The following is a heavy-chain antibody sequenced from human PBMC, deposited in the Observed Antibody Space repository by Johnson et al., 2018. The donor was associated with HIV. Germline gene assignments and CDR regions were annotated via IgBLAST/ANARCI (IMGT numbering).Heavy chain of an antibody. J-gene: IGHJ3*02. D-gene: IGHD1-26*01. Sequence: VQLVESGGGVVQPGRSLRLSCAASGFTFSSYGMHWVRQAPGKGLEWVANIKQDGSEKYYVDSVKGRFTISRDNTKNTLYLQMNSLRAEDTALYYCAKDTQWELHPVDAFYIWGQGTMVTVSS. CDR1: GFTFSSYG. V-gene: IGHV3-7*05. CDR3: AKDTQWELHPVDAFYI. CDR2: IKQDGSEK.